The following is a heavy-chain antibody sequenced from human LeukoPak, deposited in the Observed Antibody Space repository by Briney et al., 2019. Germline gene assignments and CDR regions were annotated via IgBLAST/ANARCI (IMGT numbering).Heavy chain of an antibody. J-gene: IGHJ4*02. CDR1: VYTFTGYY. Sequence: GASVKVSCKASVYTFTGYYMHWVRQAPGQGLEWMGRINPNSGGTNYAQKFQGRVTMTRDTSISTAYMELSRLRSDDTAVYYCARDRGGYSSPYYFDYWGQGTLVTVSS. CDR2: INPNSGGT. D-gene: IGHD5-18*01. CDR3: ARDRGGYSSPYYFDY. V-gene: IGHV1-2*06.